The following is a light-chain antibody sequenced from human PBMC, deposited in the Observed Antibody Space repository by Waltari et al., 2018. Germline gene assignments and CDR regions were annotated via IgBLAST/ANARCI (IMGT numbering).Light chain of an antibody. V-gene: IGKV3-20*01. CDR1: QSVRRT. CDR2: DAY. Sequence: EIVLTQSPGTLSLSPGERATLSCTASQSVRRTLAWYQQKPGQAPRLLIYDAYTRATGIPDRFSVSVSGTDFSLTISRLEPEDFAVYYCQKYGTLPATFGQGTKVEIK. CDR3: QKYGTLPAT. J-gene: IGKJ1*01.